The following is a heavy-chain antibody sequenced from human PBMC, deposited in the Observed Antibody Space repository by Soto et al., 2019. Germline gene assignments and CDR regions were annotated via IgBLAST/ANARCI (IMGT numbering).Heavy chain of an antibody. CDR3: ARVPGYCSSTSCYLFEYYFDY. CDR1: GGSFSGYY. V-gene: IGHV4-34*01. J-gene: IGHJ4*02. Sequence: SETLSLTCAVYGGSFSGYYWSWIRQPPGKGLEWIGEINHSGSTNYNPSLKSRVTISVDTSKNQFSLKLSSVTAADTAVYYCARVPGYCSSTSCYLFEYYFDYWGQGTLVTVSS. D-gene: IGHD2-2*01. CDR2: INHSGST.